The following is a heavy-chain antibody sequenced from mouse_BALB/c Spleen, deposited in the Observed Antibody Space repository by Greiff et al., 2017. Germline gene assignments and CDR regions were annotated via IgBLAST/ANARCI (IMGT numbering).Heavy chain of an antibody. V-gene: IGHV5-6*01. D-gene: IGHD1-2*01. J-gene: IGHJ3*01. CDR3: ARHRRFTTAFAY. CDR1: GFTFSSYG. Sequence: EVKLMESGGDLVKPGGSLKLSCAASGFTFSSYGMSWVRQTPDKRLEWVATISSGGSYTYYPDSVKGRFTISRDNAKNTLYLQMSSLKSEDTAMYYCARHRRFTTAFAYWGQGTLVTVSA. CDR2: ISSGGSYT.